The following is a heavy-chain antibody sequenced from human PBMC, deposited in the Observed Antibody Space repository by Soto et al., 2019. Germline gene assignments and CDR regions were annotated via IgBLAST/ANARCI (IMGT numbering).Heavy chain of an antibody. Sequence: QVQLVESGGGVVQPGRSLRLSCVASGFTFSNYGMHWVRQAPGKGLEWVAIISYDGSKTYYPDSVKGRFTISRDDSKNTRYLQINSLRTEDTAMYYCAKDAAVVVVAASITSFDCWGQRLLVTVSS. D-gene: IGHD2-15*01. J-gene: IGHJ4*02. CDR3: AKDAAVVVVAASITSFDC. CDR2: ISYDGSKT. CDR1: GFTFSNYG. V-gene: IGHV3-30*18.